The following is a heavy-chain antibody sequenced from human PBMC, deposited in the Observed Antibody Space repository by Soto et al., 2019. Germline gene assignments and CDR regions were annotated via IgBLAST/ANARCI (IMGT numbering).Heavy chain of an antibody. V-gene: IGHV3-30*18. CDR3: AKDGIAAAVLVGD. CDR1: GFTFSSYG. CDR2: ISYDGSNK. J-gene: IGHJ4*02. D-gene: IGHD6-13*01. Sequence: QVQLVESGGGVVQPGRSLRLSCAASGFTFSSYGMHWVRQAPGKGLEWVAVISYDGSNKYYADSVKGRFTISRDNSKNTLYLQMNSLRAEDTAVYYCAKDGIAAAVLVGDWGQGTLVTVSS.